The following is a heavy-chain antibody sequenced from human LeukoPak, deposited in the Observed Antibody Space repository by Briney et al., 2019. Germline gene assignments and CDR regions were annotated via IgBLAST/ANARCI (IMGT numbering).Heavy chain of an antibody. D-gene: IGHD3-3*01. CDR1: GFTVSSNY. Sequence: GGSLRLSCAASGFTVSSNYMSWVRQAPGKGLEWVSVIYSGGSTYYADSVKGRFTISRDNSKNTLYLQMNSLRAEDTAVYYCAKDTRPPYDFWSGVYYMDVWGKGTTVTVSS. J-gene: IGHJ6*03. V-gene: IGHV3-66*01. CDR2: IYSGGST. CDR3: AKDTRPPYDFWSGVYYMDV.